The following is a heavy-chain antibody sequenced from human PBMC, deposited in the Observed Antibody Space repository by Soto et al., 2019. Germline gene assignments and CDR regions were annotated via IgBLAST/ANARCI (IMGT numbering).Heavy chain of an antibody. Sequence: SQTLSLTCAISGDSVSSNSAAWNWIRQSPSRGLEWLGRTYYRSKWFNDHAISVKSRIAINPDTSKNHFSLQLNSVTPDDTAVYYCATKLRAHGVKYIDFWGQGTLVTVSS. J-gene: IGHJ4*02. CDR2: TYYRSKWFN. CDR1: GDSVSSNSAA. V-gene: IGHV6-1*01. CDR3: ATKLRAHGVKYIDF. D-gene: IGHD3-10*01.